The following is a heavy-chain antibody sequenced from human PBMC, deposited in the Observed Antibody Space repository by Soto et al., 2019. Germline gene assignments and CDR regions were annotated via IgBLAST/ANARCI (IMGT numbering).Heavy chain of an antibody. CDR2: IYQSGVT. CDR3: AGMPYTSGLRFDP. CDR1: GDSYSISTYS. V-gene: IGHV4-30-2*01. J-gene: IGHJ5*02. Sequence: SETLSLTCNMSGDSYSISTYSWSWIRQPPGKALQWIGFIYQSGVTSYNPSLASRVSISLDRSNNQCSLKLKYVTAADTAVYFCAGMPYTSGLRFDPWGPGTLVTVSS. D-gene: IGHD6-19*01.